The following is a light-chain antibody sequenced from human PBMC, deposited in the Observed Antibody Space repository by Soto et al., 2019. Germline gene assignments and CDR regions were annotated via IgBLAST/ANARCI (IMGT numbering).Light chain of an antibody. Sequence: DIQMTQSPSTLSAAVGDTVTIICRTSQNIRNLLAWYQQKPGKAPKPLIYDASTLKTGVPSRFSGSGSGSEFNFTITGLQPDDFATYFCQQYNTYSTFGQGTRLEIK. CDR3: QQYNTYST. J-gene: IGKJ5*01. CDR2: DAS. CDR1: QNIRNL. V-gene: IGKV1-5*02.